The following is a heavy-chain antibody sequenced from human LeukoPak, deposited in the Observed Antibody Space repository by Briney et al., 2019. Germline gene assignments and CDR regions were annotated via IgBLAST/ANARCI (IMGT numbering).Heavy chain of an antibody. CDR1: GYTFTTYG. Sequence: ASVKVSCKASGYTFTTYGISWVRQAPGQGLEWMGWISAYNGNTNYAQKLQDRVTMTTDTSTSTAYMELRSLRSDDTAVYYCARDRGYYYDSSDTHGDYWGQGTLVTVSS. J-gene: IGHJ4*02. V-gene: IGHV1-18*01. CDR2: ISAYNGNT. D-gene: IGHD3-22*01. CDR3: ARDRGYYYDSSDTHGDY.